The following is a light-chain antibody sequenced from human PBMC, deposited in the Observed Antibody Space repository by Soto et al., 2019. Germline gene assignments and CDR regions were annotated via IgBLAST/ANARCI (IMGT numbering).Light chain of an antibody. J-gene: IGKJ1*01. CDR1: QSVVSS. CDR3: QQYHNWPA. V-gene: IGKV3-15*01. Sequence: EIVMTQSPATLSVSPGERATLSCRASQSVVSSLAWYQQKPGQAPRLLIYGAATRATGIPARFSGSGSGTEFTLPISSLQSEDFAVYYCQQYHNWPAFGQGTKVEI. CDR2: GAA.